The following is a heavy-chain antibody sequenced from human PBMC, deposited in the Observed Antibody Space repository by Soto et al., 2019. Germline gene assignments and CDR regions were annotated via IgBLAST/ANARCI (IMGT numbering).Heavy chain of an antibody. CDR2: IWYDGSNK. V-gene: IGHV3-33*01. Sequence: LRLSCAASGFTFSSYGMHWVRQAPGKGLEWVAVIWYDGSNKYYADSVKGRFTISRDNSKNTLYLQMNSLRAEDTAVYYCARDYTTAWFDPWGQGTLVTAPQ. J-gene: IGHJ5*02. D-gene: IGHD4-4*01. CDR3: ARDYTTAWFDP. CDR1: GFTFSSYG.